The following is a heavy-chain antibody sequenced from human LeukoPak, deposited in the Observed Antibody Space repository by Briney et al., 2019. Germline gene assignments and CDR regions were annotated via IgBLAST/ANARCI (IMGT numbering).Heavy chain of an antibody. CDR1: GYSISSGYY. CDR3: AAVARTLVFDH. CDR2: IYHTGST. V-gene: IGHV4-38-2*02. Sequence: SETLSLTRTVSGYSISSGYYGGWIRQPPGKGLEWIGSIYHTGSTYYNPSLKSRVTISVDTSKNQFSLTLSSVTAADTAVYYCAAVARTLVFDHWAREPWSPSPQ. D-gene: IGHD1-14*01. J-gene: IGHJ4*02.